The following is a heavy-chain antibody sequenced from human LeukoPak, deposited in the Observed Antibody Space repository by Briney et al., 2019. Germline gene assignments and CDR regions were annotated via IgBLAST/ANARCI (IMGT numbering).Heavy chain of an antibody. CDR3: AKLGSAMVRARNWFDP. CDR2: IYYNGNT. CDR1: GVSFSGYY. Sequence: PSETLSLTCAVYGVSFSGYYWSWIRQPPGKGLEWIGCIYYNGNTNYNPSLKSRVTISVDTSKNKFSLKLSSVTAADTAVYYCAKLGSAMVRARNWFDPWGQGSLVTVSS. J-gene: IGHJ5*02. D-gene: IGHD3-10*01. V-gene: IGHV4-34*11.